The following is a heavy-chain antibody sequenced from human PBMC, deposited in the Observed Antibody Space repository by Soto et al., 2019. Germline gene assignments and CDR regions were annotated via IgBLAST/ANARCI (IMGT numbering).Heavy chain of an antibody. CDR2: ARNRAGSYTT. CDR1: GFSFSDHH. D-gene: IGHD6-13*01. V-gene: IGHV3-72*01. J-gene: IGHJ4*02. CDR3: SNSPVGKIGSG. Sequence: PGGSLRLSCVGSGFSFSDHHMDWVRQAPGKVLEWVGRARNRAGSYTTEYAASVKGRFTISRDDSKNSLYVQMNSLKTEDTAVYYCSNSPVGKIGSGWGQGTLVTVSS.